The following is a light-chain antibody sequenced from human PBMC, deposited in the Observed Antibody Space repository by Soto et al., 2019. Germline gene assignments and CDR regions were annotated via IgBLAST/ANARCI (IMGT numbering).Light chain of an antibody. CDR2: AAS. CDR1: QDIANF. V-gene: IGKV1-27*01. Sequence: DIQMTQSPSSLSASLGDRVSITCRASQDIANFLAWYQHKPGKVPTLLIYAASTLQSGVPSRVSGSASGTDFTLTISSLQPEDVATYYCQKYNSPPRTFGQGTKVEV. J-gene: IGKJ1*01. CDR3: QKYNSPPRT.